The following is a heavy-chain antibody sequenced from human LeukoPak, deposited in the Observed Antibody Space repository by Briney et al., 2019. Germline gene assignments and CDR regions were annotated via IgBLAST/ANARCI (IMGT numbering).Heavy chain of an antibody. J-gene: IGHJ4*02. V-gene: IGHV3-48*02. Sequence: GGSLRLSCAASGFTLSSYSMNWVRQAPGKGLEWISHITWSGSTIFYADSVKGRFTISRDSAKNSLYLQMSSLRDEDTAVYYCARETGSAVGSTDFDYWGQGTLVTVSS. CDR2: ITWSGSTI. CDR3: ARETGSAVGSTDFDY. CDR1: GFTLSSYS. D-gene: IGHD4-17*01.